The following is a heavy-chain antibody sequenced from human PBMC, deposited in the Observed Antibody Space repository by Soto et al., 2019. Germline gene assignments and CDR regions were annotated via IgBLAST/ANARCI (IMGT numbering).Heavy chain of an antibody. CDR3: ARHELSSGYYYVLDY. D-gene: IGHD3-22*01. J-gene: IGHJ4*02. CDR1: GDSITSSSHY. CDR2: IYYNVNT. Sequence: TSETLSLTCTVSGDSITSSSHYWGWIRQPPGKGLECIAYIYYNVNTYYNPSLKSRVTISVDTSKNQFSLKLSSVTAADTAVYYCARHELSSGYYYVLDYWGQGTLVTVS. V-gene: IGHV4-61*05.